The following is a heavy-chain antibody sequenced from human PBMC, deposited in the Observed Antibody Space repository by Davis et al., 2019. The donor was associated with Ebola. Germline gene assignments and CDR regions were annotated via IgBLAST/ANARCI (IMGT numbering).Heavy chain of an antibody. CDR2: ISSSSSYI. CDR3: ARSPASRIAVAGRFDY. J-gene: IGHJ4*02. D-gene: IGHD6-19*01. V-gene: IGHV3-21*01. CDR1: GFTFSSYS. Sequence: PGGSLRLSCAASGFTFSSYSMNWVRQAPGKGLEWVSSISSSSSYIYYADSVKGRFTISRDNAKNSLYLQMNSLRAEDTAVYYCARSPASRIAVAGRFDYWGQGTLVTVSS.